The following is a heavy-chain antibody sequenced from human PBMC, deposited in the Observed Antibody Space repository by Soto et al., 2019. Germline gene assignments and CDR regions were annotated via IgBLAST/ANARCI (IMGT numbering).Heavy chain of an antibody. CDR3: ARDNCGGQSDKFLDY. D-gene: IGHD4-17*01. CDR1: GYTFSAYY. CDR2: INPKSGGT. V-gene: IGHV1-2*02. Sequence: QVQLVQSGAEVKKPGASIKVSCKASGYTFSAYYIHWVRQAPGQGLEWMGWINPKSGGTNNAQKFQGRVTMTSDTSISTASMELSRLTSDDTAVYYCARDNCGGQSDKFLDYWCQGTLVTVSS. J-gene: IGHJ4*02.